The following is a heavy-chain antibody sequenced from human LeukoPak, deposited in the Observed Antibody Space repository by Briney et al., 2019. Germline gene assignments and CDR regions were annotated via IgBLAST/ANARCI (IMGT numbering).Heavy chain of an antibody. CDR3: ARSRFRIAAVY. CDR1: GGTFSSYA. CDR2: INPNSGGT. V-gene: IGHV1-2*02. Sequence: ASVKVSCKASGGTFSSYAISWVRQAPGQGLEWMGWINPNSGGTNYAQKFQGRVTMTRDTSISTAYMELSRLRSDDTAVYYCARSRFRIAAVYWGQGTLVTVSS. J-gene: IGHJ4*02. D-gene: IGHD6-25*01.